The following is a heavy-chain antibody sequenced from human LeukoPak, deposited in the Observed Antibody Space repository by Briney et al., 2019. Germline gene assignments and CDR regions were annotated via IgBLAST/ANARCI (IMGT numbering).Heavy chain of an antibody. V-gene: IGHV3-30*04. CDR1: GFTFSSHA. J-gene: IGHJ4*02. CDR2: ISYDGSNK. CDR3: ARDEAYCGGDCYSFFDY. Sequence: GGSLRLSCAASGFTFSSHAMSWVRQAPGKGLEWVAVISYDGSNKYYADSVKGRFTISRDNSKNTLYLQMNSLRAEDTAVYYCARDEAYCGGDCYSFFDYWGQGTLVTVSS. D-gene: IGHD2-21*02.